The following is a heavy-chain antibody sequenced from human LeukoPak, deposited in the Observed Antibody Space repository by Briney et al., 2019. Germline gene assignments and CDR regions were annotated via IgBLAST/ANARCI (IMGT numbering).Heavy chain of an antibody. J-gene: IGHJ3*02. CDR1: GGSISSGGYY. CDR3: ARHMGYSSSWSFDI. CDR2: IYHSGST. Sequence: PSETLSLTCTVSGGSISSGGYYWSWIRQPPGKGLEWIGYIYHSGSTYYNPSLKSRVTISVDRSKNQFSLKLSSVTAADTAVYYCARHMGYSSSWSFDIWGQGTMVTVSS. D-gene: IGHD6-13*01. V-gene: IGHV4-30-2*01.